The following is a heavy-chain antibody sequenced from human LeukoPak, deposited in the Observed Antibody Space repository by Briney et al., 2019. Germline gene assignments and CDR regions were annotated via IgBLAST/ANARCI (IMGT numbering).Heavy chain of an antibody. CDR3: ARDTSSSSWPPYFDY. Sequence: GGSLRLSCAASGFTFSSHAMSWVRQAPGKGLEWVSVIYSGGSTYYADSVKGRFTISRDNSKNTLYLQMNSLRAEDTAVYYCARDTSSSSWPPYFDYWGQGTLVTVSS. J-gene: IGHJ4*02. V-gene: IGHV3-66*01. CDR1: GFTFSSHA. D-gene: IGHD6-13*01. CDR2: IYSGGST.